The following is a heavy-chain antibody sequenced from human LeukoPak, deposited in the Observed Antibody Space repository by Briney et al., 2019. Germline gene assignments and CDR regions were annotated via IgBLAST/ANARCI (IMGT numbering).Heavy chain of an antibody. Sequence: PGGSLRLSCAASGFTFSSYWMSWVRQAPGKGLEWVANIKQDGSEKYYVDSVKGRFTISRDSAKNSLYLQMNSLRAEDTAVYYCARDPGGYDSSGYYRTDYFDYWGQGPLVTVSS. J-gene: IGHJ4*02. D-gene: IGHD3-22*01. CDR3: ARDPGGYDSSGYYRTDYFDY. CDR1: GFTFSSYW. CDR2: IKQDGSEK. V-gene: IGHV3-7*01.